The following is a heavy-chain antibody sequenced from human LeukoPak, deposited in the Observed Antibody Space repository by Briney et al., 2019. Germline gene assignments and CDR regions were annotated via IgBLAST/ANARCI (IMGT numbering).Heavy chain of an antibody. CDR3: ARGGPTVVKWGYYFDY. Sequence: GASVKVSCKASGGTFSSYAISWVRQAPGQGLEWMGGIIPIFGTANYAQKFQGRVTITTDESTSTAYMELSSLRSEDTAVYYCARGGPTVVKWGYYFDYWGQGTLVTVSS. CDR2: IIPIFGTA. V-gene: IGHV1-69*05. D-gene: IGHD4-23*01. J-gene: IGHJ4*02. CDR1: GGTFSSYA.